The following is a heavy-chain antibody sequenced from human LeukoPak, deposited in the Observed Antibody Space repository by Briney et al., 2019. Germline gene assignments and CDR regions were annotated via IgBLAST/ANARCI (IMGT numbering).Heavy chain of an antibody. Sequence: ASVKVSCKASWYTFTSYDINWVRQATGQGLEWMGWMNPNSGNTGYAQKFQGRVTMTRNTSISTAYMELSSLGSEDTAVYYCARGIYGDYGADYYYYMDVWGKGTTVTVSS. CDR1: WYTFTSYD. D-gene: IGHD4-17*01. J-gene: IGHJ6*03. CDR2: MNPNSGNT. V-gene: IGHV1-8*01. CDR3: ARGIYGDYGADYYYYMDV.